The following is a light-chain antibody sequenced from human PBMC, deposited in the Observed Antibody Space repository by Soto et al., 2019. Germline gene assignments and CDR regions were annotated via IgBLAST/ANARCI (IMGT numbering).Light chain of an antibody. CDR1: SSDVCGYNY. V-gene: IGLV2-8*01. Sequence: QSVLTQPPSASGSHGQSVTISCIGTSSDVCGYNYVSWYQQHPGKAPKLMIYEVSKRPSGVPDRFSGSKSGNTASLTVSGLQAEDEADYYCSSYAASNNLGVFGGGTKVTVL. CDR2: EVS. J-gene: IGLJ2*01. CDR3: SSYAASNNLGV.